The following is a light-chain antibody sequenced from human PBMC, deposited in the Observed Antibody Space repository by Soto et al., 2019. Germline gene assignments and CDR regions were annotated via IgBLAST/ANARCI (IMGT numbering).Light chain of an antibody. CDR3: NSYTSTSPPYV. Sequence: QSVLTQPASVSGSAGESISISCTGTNNDIDRYNFVSWYQQRPGQAPQLLIFDVSNRPSGISDRFSGSKSGTTASLTISGLQAEDEADYYCNSYTSTSPPYVFGTG. CDR1: NNDIDRYNF. J-gene: IGLJ1*01. CDR2: DVS. V-gene: IGLV2-14*01.